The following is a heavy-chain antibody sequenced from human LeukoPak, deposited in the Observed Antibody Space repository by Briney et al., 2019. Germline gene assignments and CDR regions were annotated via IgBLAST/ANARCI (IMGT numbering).Heavy chain of an antibody. CDR3: AREGGRQWLVSGALDS. V-gene: IGHV4-59*12. CDR2: VYYSGST. Sequence: PSETLSLTCTVSGGSISTYYWSWIRQPPGKGLEWIGYVYYSGSTNYTPSLKSRVTISVDTSKNQFSLKLGSVTAADTAVYYCAREGGRQWLVSGALDSWGQGTLVTVSS. D-gene: IGHD6-19*01. J-gene: IGHJ5*01. CDR1: GGSISTYY.